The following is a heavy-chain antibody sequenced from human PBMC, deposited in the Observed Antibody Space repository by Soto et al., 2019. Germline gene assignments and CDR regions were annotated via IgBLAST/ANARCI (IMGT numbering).Heavy chain of an antibody. CDR2: ISAYNGNT. D-gene: IGHD3-3*01. CDR3: ARDKRLRFLEWLLTRGMDV. CDR1: GYTFTSYG. J-gene: IGHJ6*02. V-gene: IGHV1-18*01. Sequence: GASVKVSCKASGYTFTSYGISWVRQAPGQGLEWMGWISAYNGNTNYAQKPQGRVTMTTDTSTSTAYMELRSLRSDDTAVYYCARDKRLRFLEWLLTRGMDVWGQGTTVTVSS.